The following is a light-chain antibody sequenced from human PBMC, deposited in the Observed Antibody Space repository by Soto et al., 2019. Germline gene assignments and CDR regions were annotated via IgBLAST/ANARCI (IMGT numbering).Light chain of an antibody. CDR3: QQYESYWT. Sequence: DIQLTQSPSTLSASVGDRVTITCRASQSISNWLAWYQQKPGNAPQVLIYDASKLINGVPSRFSGSGSGTEFTLTISSLQPDDFASYYCQQYESYWTFGQGTKVEV. CDR1: QSISNW. CDR2: DAS. J-gene: IGKJ1*01. V-gene: IGKV1-5*01.